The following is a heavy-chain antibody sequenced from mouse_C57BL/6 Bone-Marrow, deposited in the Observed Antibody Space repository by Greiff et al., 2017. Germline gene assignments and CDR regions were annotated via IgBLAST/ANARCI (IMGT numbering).Heavy chain of an antibody. D-gene: IGHD2-5*01. CDR3: ARDKNYSKPYYYAMDY. CDR1: GFTFSSYA. CDR2: ISDGGSYT. V-gene: IGHV5-4*01. Sequence: EVNVVESGGGLVKPGGSLKLSCAASGFTFSSYAMSWVRQTPEKRLEWVATISDGGSYTYYPDNVKGRFTISRDNAKNNLYLQMSHLKSEDTAMYYCARDKNYSKPYYYAMDYWGQGTSVTVSS. J-gene: IGHJ4*01.